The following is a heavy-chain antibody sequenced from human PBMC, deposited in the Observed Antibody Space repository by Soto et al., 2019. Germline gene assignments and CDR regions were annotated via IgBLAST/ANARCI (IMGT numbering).Heavy chain of an antibody. CDR3: ARQAPAYSGNWWAFDY. Sequence: PSETLSLTCTVSGGSISGHYWSWIRQPPGKGLEWIGYIYFSGSTNYNPSLQSRVTISVDTSKNQFSLKLSSVTAADTAVYYCARQAPAYSGNWWAFDYWGQGTLVTVSS. D-gene: IGHD1-26*01. J-gene: IGHJ4*02. CDR2: IYFSGST. CDR1: GGSISGHY. V-gene: IGHV4-59*11.